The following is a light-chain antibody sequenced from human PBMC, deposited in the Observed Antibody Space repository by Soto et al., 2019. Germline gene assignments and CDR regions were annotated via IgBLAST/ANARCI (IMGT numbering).Light chain of an antibody. CDR2: EVS. Sequence: QSVLTQPASVSGSPGQSITISCTGTTNDVGGYNYVSWYQQHPGKAPKLLIFEVSSRPSGVSNRFSGSKSGNTASLTISALQAEDEAYYFCNSYTSSTSRPYVFGTGTKSPS. CDR1: TNDVGGYNY. CDR3: NSYTSSTSRPYV. J-gene: IGLJ1*01. V-gene: IGLV2-14*01.